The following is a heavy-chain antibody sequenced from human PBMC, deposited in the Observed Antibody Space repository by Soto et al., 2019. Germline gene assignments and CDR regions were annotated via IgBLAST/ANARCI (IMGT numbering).Heavy chain of an antibody. CDR2: IIPIFGTA. J-gene: IGHJ4*02. CDR3: ARARDYYDSSGYS. Sequence: SVKVSCKASGGTFSSYAISWVRQAPGQGLEWMGGIIPIFGTANYAQKFQGRVTITADESTSTAYMELSSLRSEDTAVYYCARARDYYDSSGYSWGQGTLVTVSS. V-gene: IGHV1-69*13. CDR1: GGTFSSYA. D-gene: IGHD3-22*01.